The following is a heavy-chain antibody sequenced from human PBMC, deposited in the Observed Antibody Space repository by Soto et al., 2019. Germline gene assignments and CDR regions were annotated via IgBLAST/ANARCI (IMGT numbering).Heavy chain of an antibody. V-gene: IGHV1-69*06. CDR1: GGIGSNYA. CDR2: IVPKFGTS. J-gene: IGHJ5*02. Sequence: QEHLVQSGAEVKKPGSSVKVSCRASGGIGSNYAISWVRQAPGQGLEWMGAIVPKFGTSNYAQTFKGRVTISVDKSTNSVYMELSSLTSQDTDIYYCAREMASGYSRTWFDPWGQGTLVTVSS. CDR3: AREMASGYSRTWFDP. D-gene: IGHD5-18*01.